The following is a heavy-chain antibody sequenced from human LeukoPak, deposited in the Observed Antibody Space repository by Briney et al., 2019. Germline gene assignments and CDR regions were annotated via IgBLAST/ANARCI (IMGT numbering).Heavy chain of an antibody. CDR2: ISYSVNT. Sequence: PSGTLSLTCTVSGGSVSSTTYYWGWIRQPPGKGLEWIGSISYSVNTYYNPSLKSRVIISVDTSKNQFSLKLTSVAAADTAVYYCARLAVDNSWSHFDYWGQGALVTVAS. V-gene: IGHV4-39*01. D-gene: IGHD3-3*01. CDR1: GGSVSSTTYY. CDR3: ARLAVDNSWSHFDY. J-gene: IGHJ4*02.